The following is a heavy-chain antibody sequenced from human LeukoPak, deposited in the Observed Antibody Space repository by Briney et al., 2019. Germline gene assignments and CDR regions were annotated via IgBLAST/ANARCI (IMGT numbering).Heavy chain of an antibody. CDR3: ARVPHDSYFDY. V-gene: IGHV4-38-2*02. J-gene: IGHJ4*02. D-gene: IGHD2-21*02. CDR1: GYSISSGYY. Sequence: PSETLSLTCTVSGYSISSGYYWGWIRQPPGKGLEWIGSIYHSGSTYYNPSLKSRVTISVDTSKNQFSLKLSSVTAADTAVYYCARVPHDSYFDYWGQGTLVTVSS. CDR2: IYHSGST.